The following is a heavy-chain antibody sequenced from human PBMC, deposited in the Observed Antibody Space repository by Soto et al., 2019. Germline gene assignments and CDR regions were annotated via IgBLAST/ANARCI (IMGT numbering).Heavy chain of an antibody. D-gene: IGHD3-10*01. CDR1: GGTFNNHL. CDR2: IMPFFGTL. J-gene: IGHJ4*01. CDR3: ASGSLYGSGSYPVDY. V-gene: IGHV1-69*08. Sequence: QVQLVQSGAEVKKPGTSVNVSCNASGGTFNNHLISWVRQAPGQWLEWMGTIMPFFGTLNYAQKLHGRVTLSADRSTSTAYMELSSLRSDDTAVYYCASGSLYGSGSYPVDYWGQGTLVTVSS.